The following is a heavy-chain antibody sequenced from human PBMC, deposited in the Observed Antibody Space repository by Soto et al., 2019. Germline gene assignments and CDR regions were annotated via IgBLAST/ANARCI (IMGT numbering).Heavy chain of an antibody. CDR1: GGSISSGGYY. V-gene: IGHV4-31*03. CDR3: ARVLACSSTSCYQTNWFDP. CDR2: IYYSGST. J-gene: IGHJ5*02. Sequence: SETLSLTCTVSGGSISSGGYYWSWIRQHPGKGLEWIGYIYYSGSTYYNPSLKSRVTISVDTSKNQFSLKLSSVTAADTAVYYCARVLACSSTSCYQTNWFDPWGQGTLVTVS. D-gene: IGHD2-2*01.